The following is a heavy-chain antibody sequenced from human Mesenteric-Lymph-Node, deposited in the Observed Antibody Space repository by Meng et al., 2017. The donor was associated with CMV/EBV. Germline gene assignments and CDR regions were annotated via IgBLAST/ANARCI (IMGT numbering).Heavy chain of an antibody. J-gene: IGHJ6*02. Sequence: SVKVSCKASGYPFTGYYLHWVRQAPGQGLEWMGGIIPIFGTANYAQKFQGRVTITTDESTSTAYMELSSLRSEDTAVYYCARAVRRGVGATNYYGMDVWGQGTTVTVSS. CDR3: ARAVRRGVGATNYYGMDV. V-gene: IGHV1-69*05. CDR1: GYPFTGYY. CDR2: IIPIFGTA. D-gene: IGHD1-26*01.